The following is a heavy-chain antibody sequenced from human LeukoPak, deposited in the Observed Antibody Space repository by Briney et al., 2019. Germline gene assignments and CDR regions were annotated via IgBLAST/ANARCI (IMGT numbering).Heavy chain of an antibody. Sequence: PSETLSLTCTVSGGSVRDNYWSWIRQPPGKGLEWIGRVYTGGSPNYNSSLKSRVTLSLDTSRNQFSMNLTSVTAADTAVYFCARGSTFTGFDFWGQGALVTVSS. CDR1: GGSVRDNY. CDR2: VYTGGSP. CDR3: ARGSTFTGFDF. J-gene: IGHJ4*02. D-gene: IGHD1-14*01. V-gene: IGHV4-4*07.